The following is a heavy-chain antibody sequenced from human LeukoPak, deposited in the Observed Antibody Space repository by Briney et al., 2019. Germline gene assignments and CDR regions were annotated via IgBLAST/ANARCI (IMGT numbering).Heavy chain of an antibody. V-gene: IGHV3-74*01. CDR2: INADGSSA. D-gene: IGHD3-3*01. CDR3: AKAYYDFWSGYPYYYYGMDV. Sequence: GGSLRLSCAASGFTLSNYWMHWVRQAPGKGLVWVSRINADGSSASYADSVKGRFTISRDNAKNTLYLQMNSLRAEDTAVYYCAKAYYDFWSGYPYYYYGMDVWGQGTTVTVSS. J-gene: IGHJ6*02. CDR1: GFTLSNYW.